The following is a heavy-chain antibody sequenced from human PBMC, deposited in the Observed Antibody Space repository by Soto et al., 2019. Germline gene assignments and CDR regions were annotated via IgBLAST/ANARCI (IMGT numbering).Heavy chain of an antibody. V-gene: IGHV3-53*01. CDR1: GFTVSSNY. D-gene: IGHD5-12*01. Sequence: GGSLRLSCAASGFTVSSNYMSWVRQAPGKGLEWVSVIYSGGSAYYADSVKGRFTISRDNSKNTLYLQMNSLRAEDTAVYYCAGDNSGYDGFDYWGQGTLVTVSS. CDR2: IYSGGSA. J-gene: IGHJ4*02. CDR3: AGDNSGYDGFDY.